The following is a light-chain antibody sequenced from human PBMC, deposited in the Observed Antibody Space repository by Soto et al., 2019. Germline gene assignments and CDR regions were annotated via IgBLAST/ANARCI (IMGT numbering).Light chain of an antibody. V-gene: IGKV3-20*01. CDR2: GAS. Sequence: ACRASQSVGSGLSWYQQKPGQAPRLLIYGASSRATGIPDRFSGSGSGTHFTLNVCSLEPDDDAVYCCQRYGSTPRSFGIGTRWIS. CDR1: QSVGSG. J-gene: IGKJ1*01. CDR3: QRYGSTPRS.